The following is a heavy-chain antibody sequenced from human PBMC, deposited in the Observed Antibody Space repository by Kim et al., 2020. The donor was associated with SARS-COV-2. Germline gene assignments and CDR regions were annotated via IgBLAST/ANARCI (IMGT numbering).Heavy chain of an antibody. J-gene: IGHJ4*02. CDR3: ARDRVEAERGMATIRYFDY. CDR2: IIPIFGTA. Sequence: SVKVSCKASGGTFSSYAISWVRQAPGQGLEWMGGIIPIFGTANYAQKFQGRVTITADESTSTAYMELSSLRSEDTAVYYCARDRVEAERGMATIRYFDYWGQGTLVTVSS. D-gene: IGHD5-12*01. V-gene: IGHV1-69*13. CDR1: GGTFSSYA.